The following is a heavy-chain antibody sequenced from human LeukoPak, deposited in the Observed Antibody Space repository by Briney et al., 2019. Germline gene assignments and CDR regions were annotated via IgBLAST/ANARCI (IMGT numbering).Heavy chain of an antibody. CDR1: GFTFNSYD. J-gene: IGHJ4*02. CDR3: ALAGTGLL. Sequence: GGSLRLSCAASGFTFNSYDMSWLRQAPGKGLEWVSAISASGGNTYYAYSVKGRSTISRDNSKNTLYLQMTSLRAEDTAVYYCALAGTGLLGGPGTLVTVSS. CDR2: ISASGGNT. D-gene: IGHD6-13*01. V-gene: IGHV3-23*01.